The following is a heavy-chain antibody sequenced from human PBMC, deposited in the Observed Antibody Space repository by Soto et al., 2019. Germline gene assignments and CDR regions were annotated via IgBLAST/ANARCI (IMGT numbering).Heavy chain of an antibody. J-gene: IGHJ6*02. Sequence: QVQLVQSGAEVKKPGSSVKVSCKASGGTFSSYAISWVRQAPGQGLEWMGGIIPIFGTANYAQKFQGRGTITADESTSTDYMELSSLRSEDTAVYYCARHVPAAGYYYGMDVWGQGTTVTVSS. D-gene: IGHD2-2*01. CDR1: GGTFSSYA. V-gene: IGHV1-69*12. CDR2: IIPIFGTA. CDR3: ARHVPAAGYYYGMDV.